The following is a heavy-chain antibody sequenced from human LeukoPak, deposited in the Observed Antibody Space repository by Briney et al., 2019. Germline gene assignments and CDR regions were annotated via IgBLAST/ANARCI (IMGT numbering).Heavy chain of an antibody. J-gene: IGHJ4*02. CDR2: ISYDGWIK. CDR1: GFTFSSYA. CDR3: ARSPNSGYDAYFDY. V-gene: IGHV3-30*04. D-gene: IGHD5-12*01. Sequence: GGSLRLSCEASGFTFSSYAMHWVRPAPGKGLEWVAVISYDGWIKYYAETVKGRITISTDNAKNTLSLQMNSLRPEDTSVYYCARSPNSGYDAYFDYWGQGTLVTVSS.